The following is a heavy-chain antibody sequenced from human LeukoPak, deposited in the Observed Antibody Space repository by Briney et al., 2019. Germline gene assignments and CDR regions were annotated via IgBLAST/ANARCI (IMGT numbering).Heavy chain of an antibody. J-gene: IGHJ6*02. Sequence: ASVKVSCKASGYTFTGYYMHWVRQAPGQGLEWMGWISAYNGNTNYAQKLQGRVTMTTDTSTSTAYMELRSLRSDDTAVYYCARDTGTNYDFWSGYHPLNYYYGMDVWGQGTTVTVSS. D-gene: IGHD3-3*01. CDR2: ISAYNGNT. CDR3: ARDTGTNYDFWSGYHPLNYYYGMDV. V-gene: IGHV1-18*04. CDR1: GYTFTGYY.